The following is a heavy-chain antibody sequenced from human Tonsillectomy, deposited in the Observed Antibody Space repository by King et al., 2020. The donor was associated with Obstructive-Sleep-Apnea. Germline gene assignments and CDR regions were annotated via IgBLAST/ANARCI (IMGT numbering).Heavy chain of an antibody. CDR3: ARLLWFGELHWFDP. Sequence: QLQESGPGLVKPSETLSLTCTVSGGSISSHYWIWIRQPPGKGLEWIGNIYYSGSTNNNPSLKSRVTISVDTSKGQISLKLSSVTAADTAVYYCARLLWFGELHWFDPWGQGTLVTVSS. CDR1: GGSISSHY. V-gene: IGHV4-59*08. J-gene: IGHJ5*02. CDR2: IYYSGST. D-gene: IGHD3-10*01.